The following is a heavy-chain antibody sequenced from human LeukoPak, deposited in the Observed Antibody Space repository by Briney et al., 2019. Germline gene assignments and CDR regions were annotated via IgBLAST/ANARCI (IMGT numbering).Heavy chain of an antibody. CDR3: AKMDTAMVTGYYYYYMDV. CDR2: IRYDGSNK. D-gene: IGHD5-18*01. Sequence: GGSLRLSCAASGFAFSSYGMHWVRQAPGKGLEWVAFIRYDGSNKYYADSVKGRFTISRDNSKNTLYLQMNSLRAEDTAVYYCAKMDTAMVTGYYYYYMDVWGKGTTVTVSS. V-gene: IGHV3-30*02. CDR1: GFAFSSYG. J-gene: IGHJ6*03.